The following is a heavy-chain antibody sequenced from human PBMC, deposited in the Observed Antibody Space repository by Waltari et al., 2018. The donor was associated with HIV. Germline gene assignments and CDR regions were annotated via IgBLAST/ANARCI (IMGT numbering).Heavy chain of an antibody. J-gene: IGHJ3*01. CDR1: GYSFLSHR. Sequence: EVQLVQPGAELQKPGAPLRISWKGSGYSFLSHRIGWVRQKPGKGLEWMGSIYPADSDTKYSPSFQVQVTISADKSIGTSYLHWSSLKVADTAMYYCAKLQNGFDFWGQGTRLTVSS. CDR3: AKLQNGFDF. CDR2: IYPADSDT. V-gene: IGHV5-51*03.